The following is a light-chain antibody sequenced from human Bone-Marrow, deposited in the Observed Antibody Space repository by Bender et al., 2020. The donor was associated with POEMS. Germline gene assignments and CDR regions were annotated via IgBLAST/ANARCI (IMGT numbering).Light chain of an antibody. CDR3: SSYSSGGSQTVI. J-gene: IGLJ2*01. Sequence: QSVLTQPPSASGTPGQRVTISCSGGSSNIGAHAVNWYQHLPGTAPKLLIYSSHRRPSEVPDRFSGSKSGNTASLTISGLQADDEATYHCSSYSSGGSQTVIFGGGTKVTVL. CDR2: SSH. CDR1: SSNIGAHA. V-gene: IGLV1-44*01.